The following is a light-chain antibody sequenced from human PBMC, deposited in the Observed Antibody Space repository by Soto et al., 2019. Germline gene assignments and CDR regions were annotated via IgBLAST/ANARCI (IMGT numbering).Light chain of an antibody. CDR2: QAS. Sequence: DIQMTQSPSTLSASVGDRVTITCRASQSIIRWLAWYQQQPGKAHKLLIYQASNFEAGVPSRFSGSGSRTEFTLTISNLQPDDFATYYCQQFNNYSTFGQGTKVDIK. CDR3: QQFNNYST. CDR1: QSIIRW. J-gene: IGKJ1*01. V-gene: IGKV1-5*03.